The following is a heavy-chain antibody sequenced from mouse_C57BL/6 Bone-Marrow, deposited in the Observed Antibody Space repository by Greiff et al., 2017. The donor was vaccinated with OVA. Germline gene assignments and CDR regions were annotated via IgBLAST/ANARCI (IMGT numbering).Heavy chain of an antibody. CDR2: ISNGGGST. V-gene: IGHV5-12*01. CDR1: GFTFSDYY. CDR3: ARNFYCYGFFDY. J-gene: IGHJ2*01. Sequence: EVQGVESGGGLVQPGGSLKLSCAASGFTFSDYYMYWVRQTPDKGLEWVGYISNGGGSTYYPDTVKGRITISRENAKNTLYLQMSRLKTEDTAVYYCARNFYCYGFFDYWGQGTTLTVSS. D-gene: IGHD1-1*01.